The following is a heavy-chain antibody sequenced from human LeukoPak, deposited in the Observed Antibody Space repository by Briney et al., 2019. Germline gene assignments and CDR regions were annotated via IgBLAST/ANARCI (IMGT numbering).Heavy chain of an antibody. D-gene: IGHD1-14*01. CDR3: ARDIILDS. J-gene: IGHJ5*01. CDR2: INPRTGVT. V-gene: IGHV1-2*02. Sequence: ASVKVSCKTSGYTFADYYLTWVRQAPGQGFEWLGWINPRTGVTKYAQNLLGRVTMTSDTSISTAYMELSRLTSDDTALYFCARDIILDSWGQGTLVTVSS. CDR1: GYTFADYY.